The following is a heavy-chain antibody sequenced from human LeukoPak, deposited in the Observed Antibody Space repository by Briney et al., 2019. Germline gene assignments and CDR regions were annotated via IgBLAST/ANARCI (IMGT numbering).Heavy chain of an antibody. J-gene: IGHJ3*02. CDR2: IYYSGST. CDR3: ARHAVVVAAKGAFDI. Sequence: SETLSLTCTVSGGSISSSSYYWGWIRQPPGKGLEWIGSIYYSGSTYYNPSLKSQVTISVDTSKNQFSLKLSSVTAADTAVYYCARHAVVVAAKGAFDIWGQGTMVTVSS. CDR1: GGSISSSSYY. V-gene: IGHV4-39*01. D-gene: IGHD2-15*01.